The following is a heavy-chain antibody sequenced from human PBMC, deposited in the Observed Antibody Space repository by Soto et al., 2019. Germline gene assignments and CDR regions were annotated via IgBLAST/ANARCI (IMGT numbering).Heavy chain of an antibody. V-gene: IGHV1-18*01. Sequence: QVHLVQSGAEVKKPGASVKVSCKGSGYGFTTYGITWVRQAPGQGLEWMAWISAHNGNTNYAQKLQGRVTVTRDTSTSTAYMELRGLRSDDTAVYYCARGRYGGYWGQGALVTVSS. D-gene: IGHD3-10*01. J-gene: IGHJ4*02. CDR2: ISAHNGNT. CDR3: ARGRYGGY. CDR1: GYGFTTYG.